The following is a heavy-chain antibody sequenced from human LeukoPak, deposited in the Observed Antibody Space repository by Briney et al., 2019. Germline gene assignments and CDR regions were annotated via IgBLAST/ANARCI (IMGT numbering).Heavy chain of an antibody. D-gene: IGHD3-10*01. J-gene: IGHJ4*02. CDR3: AKAQMVTMVRGVSFDY. Sequence: PGGSLRLSCAASGFTFSSYAMSWVRQAPGKGLEWVSAISGSGGSTYYADSVKGRFTISRDNSENTLYLQMNSLRAEDTAVYYCAKAQMVTMVRGVSFDYWGQGTLVTVSS. V-gene: IGHV3-23*01. CDR1: GFTFSSYA. CDR2: ISGSGGST.